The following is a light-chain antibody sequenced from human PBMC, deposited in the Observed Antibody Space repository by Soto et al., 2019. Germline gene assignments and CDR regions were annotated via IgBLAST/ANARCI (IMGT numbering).Light chain of an antibody. CDR3: QQYHQSWT. CDR1: QSVNTN. V-gene: IGKV3-15*01. J-gene: IGKJ1*01. CDR2: GAS. Sequence: EMVITQSPATLSASPWQRATFSCTASQSVNTNVDWYQLKPGQAPRLLVYGASIRATGIPARFSGSGSGTEYSLTISSLQSEDFGVYFCQQYHQSWTFGQGTKVDIK.